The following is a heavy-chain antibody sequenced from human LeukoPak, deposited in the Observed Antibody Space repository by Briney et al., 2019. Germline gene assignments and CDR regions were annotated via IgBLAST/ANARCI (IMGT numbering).Heavy chain of an antibody. J-gene: IGHJ1*01. CDR2: ISYDGSNK. Sequence: GGSLRLSCAASGFTFSSYGMHWVRQAPGKGLEGVAVISYDGSNKYYADSVKGRFTISRDNSKNTLYLQMNSLRAEDTAVYYCAKEGYYDSSHFQHWGQGTLVTVSS. V-gene: IGHV3-30*18. D-gene: IGHD3-22*01. CDR3: AKEGYYDSSHFQH. CDR1: GFTFSSYG.